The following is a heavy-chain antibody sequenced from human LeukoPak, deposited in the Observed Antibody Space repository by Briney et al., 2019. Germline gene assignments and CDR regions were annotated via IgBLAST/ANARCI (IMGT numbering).Heavy chain of an antibody. D-gene: IGHD6-13*01. CDR3: ARHQGSTWHLNY. V-gene: IGHV4-59*08. CDR2: ISYSGST. Sequence: SETLSLTCTVSGGSISSYYWSWIRQPPGKGLEWIGYISYSGSTNYNPSLKSRLTISVATSRNQFSLKLSSVTAADTAVYYCARHQGSTWHLNYWGQGSLASVSS. J-gene: IGHJ4*02. CDR1: GGSISSYY.